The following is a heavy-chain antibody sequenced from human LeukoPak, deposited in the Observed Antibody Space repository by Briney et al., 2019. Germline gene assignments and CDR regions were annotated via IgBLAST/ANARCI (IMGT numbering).Heavy chain of an antibody. CDR1: GYTFTGYY. V-gene: IGHV1-2*04. CDR3: ARGFFPAYYFDY. D-gene: IGHD3-3*01. CDR2: INPNSGGT. Sequence: GASVRVSCKASGYTFTGYYMHWVRQAPGQGLEWMGWINPNSGGTNYAQKFQGWVTMTRDTSISTAYMELSRLRSDDTAVYYCARGFFPAYYFDYWGQGTLVTVSS. J-gene: IGHJ4*02.